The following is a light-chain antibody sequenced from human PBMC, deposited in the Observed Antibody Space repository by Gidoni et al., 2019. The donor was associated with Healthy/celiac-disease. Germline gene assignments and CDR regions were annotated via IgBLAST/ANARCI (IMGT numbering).Light chain of an antibody. CDR1: QGISSA. J-gene: IGKJ5*01. CDR3: QQFNSYLT. Sequence: AIQLTQSPSSLSASVGDRVTITCRASQGISSALAWYQQKPGKAPKLLIYDASSLESGAPPRFRGSGSGTDFTLTISSLQPEDFATYYCQQFNSYLTFGQGTRLEIK. V-gene: IGKV1-13*02. CDR2: DAS.